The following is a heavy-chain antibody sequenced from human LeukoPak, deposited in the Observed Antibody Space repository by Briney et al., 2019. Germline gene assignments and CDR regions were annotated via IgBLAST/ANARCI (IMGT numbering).Heavy chain of an antibody. CDR2: INHNGST. V-gene: IGHV4-34*01. J-gene: IGHJ3*02. D-gene: IGHD2-15*01. CDR3: ARGMSCSGGSCYSPQSAFDI. CDR1: GGSFSGYY. Sequence: SETLSLTCAVYGGSFSGYYWSWIRQPPGKGLEWIGEINHNGSTNYNPSLKSRVTISVDTSKNQFSLKLSSVTAADTAVYYCARGMSCSGGSCYSPQSAFDIWGQGTMVTVSS.